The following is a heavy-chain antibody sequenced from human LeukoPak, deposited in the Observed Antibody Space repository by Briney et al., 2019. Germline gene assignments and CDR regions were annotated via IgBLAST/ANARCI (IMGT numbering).Heavy chain of an antibody. Sequence: ASVKVSCKASGYTFTSYYMHWVRQAPGQGLEWMGIINPSGGSTSYAQKFQGRVTMTRDMSTSTVYMELSSLRSEDTAVYYCARVISIFGVVRRIGDAFDIWGQGTMVTVSS. CDR3: ARVISIFGVVRRIGDAFDI. V-gene: IGHV1-46*01. CDR2: INPSGGST. J-gene: IGHJ3*02. D-gene: IGHD3-3*01. CDR1: GYTFTSYY.